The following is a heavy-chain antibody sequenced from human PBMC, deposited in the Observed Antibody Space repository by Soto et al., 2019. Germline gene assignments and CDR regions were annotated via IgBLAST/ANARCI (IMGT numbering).Heavy chain of an antibody. CDR1: GGSISSYY. Sequence: TSETLSLTCTVSGGSISSYYWSWIRQPAGKGLEWIGRIYTSGSTNYNPSLKSRVTMSVDTSKNQFSLKLSSVTAADTAVYYCAREELTIFGVAISGYGMDVWGQGTTVTVSS. CDR2: IYTSGST. J-gene: IGHJ6*02. CDR3: AREELTIFGVAISGYGMDV. D-gene: IGHD3-3*01. V-gene: IGHV4-4*07.